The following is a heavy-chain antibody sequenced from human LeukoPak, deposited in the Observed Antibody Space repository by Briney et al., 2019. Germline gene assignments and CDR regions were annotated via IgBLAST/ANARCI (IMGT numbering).Heavy chain of an antibody. CDR2: ITDSGRST. V-gene: IGHV3-23*01. Sequence: GGSLLLSCAAPGFSLDNSALSGVRQAPGKGLQWVSTITDSGRSTDYADSVKGRFTISRDNSKNTMSLHMNSLTAGDTAVYYCAKHPGPYRGNPFNLWGQRTLVTVSS. D-gene: IGHD5-12*01. CDR3: AKHPGPYRGNPFNL. J-gene: IGHJ5*02. CDR1: GFSLDNSA.